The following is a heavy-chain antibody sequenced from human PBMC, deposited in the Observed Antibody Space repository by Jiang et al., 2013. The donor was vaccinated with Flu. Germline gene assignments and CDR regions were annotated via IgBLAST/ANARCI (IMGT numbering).Heavy chain of an antibody. CDR3: AKVEAGVSRKPPTSDY. Sequence: RLSCAASGFTFSSYAMSWVRQAPGKGLEWVSAISGSGGSTYYADSVKGRFTISRDNSKNTLYLQMNSLRAEDTAVYYCAKVEAGVSRKPPTSDYWGQGTLVTVSS. D-gene: IGHD1-14*01. J-gene: IGHJ4*02. CDR2: ISGSGGST. CDR1: GFTFSSYA. V-gene: IGHV3-23*01.